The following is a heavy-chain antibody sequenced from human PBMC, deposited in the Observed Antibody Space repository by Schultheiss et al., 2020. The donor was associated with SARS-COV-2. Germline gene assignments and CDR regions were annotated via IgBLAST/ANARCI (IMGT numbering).Heavy chain of an antibody. D-gene: IGHD1-26*01. Sequence: GGSLRLSCAASGFTVSSNYMNWVRQAPGKGLEWVSVIYSAGNTYYADSVKGRFTISRDKSKNTLYLQMNTLRAEDTAVYYCARALVGTPRMTNWGQGTLVTVSS. CDR2: IYSAGNT. CDR1: GFTVSSNY. CDR3: ARALVGTPRMTN. J-gene: IGHJ4*02. V-gene: IGHV3-66*01.